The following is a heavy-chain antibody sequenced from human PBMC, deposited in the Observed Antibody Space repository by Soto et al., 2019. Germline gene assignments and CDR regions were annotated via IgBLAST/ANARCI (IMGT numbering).Heavy chain of an antibody. V-gene: IGHV3-23*01. J-gene: IGHJ3*02. Sequence: GGSLRLSCAASGFTFSSYAMSWVRQAPGKGLEWVSAISGSGGSTYYADSVKGRFTISRDNSKNTLYLQMNSLRAEDTAVYYCAKDRGDFWSGYYLAFDIWGQGTMVTVSS. D-gene: IGHD3-3*01. CDR3: AKDRGDFWSGYYLAFDI. CDR2: ISGSGGST. CDR1: GFTFSSYA.